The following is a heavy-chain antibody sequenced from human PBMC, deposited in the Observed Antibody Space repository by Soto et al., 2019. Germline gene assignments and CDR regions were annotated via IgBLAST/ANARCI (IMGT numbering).Heavy chain of an antibody. CDR2: ISSSGSTI. Sequence: QVQLVESGGGLVKPGGSLRLSCAASGFTFSDYYMSWIRQAPGKGLEWVSYISSSGSTIYYADSVKGRFTISRDNAKNALYLQMNSLRAEDTAVYYCAREPYGDYVGRGYYYYGMDVWGQGTTVTVSS. CDR1: GFTFSDYY. CDR3: AREPYGDYVGRGYYYYGMDV. D-gene: IGHD4-17*01. J-gene: IGHJ6*02. V-gene: IGHV3-11*01.